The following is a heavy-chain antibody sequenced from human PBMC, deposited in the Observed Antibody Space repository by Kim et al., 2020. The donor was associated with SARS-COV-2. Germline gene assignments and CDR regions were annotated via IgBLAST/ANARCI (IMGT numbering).Heavy chain of an antibody. CDR3: AKDHSSGTMVRGPPAAYYYSYGMDV. J-gene: IGHJ6*02. D-gene: IGHD3-10*01. V-gene: IGHV3-43*02. CDR2: ISGDGGST. CDR1: GFTFDDYA. Sequence: GGSLRLSCAASGFTFDDYAMHWVRQAPGKGLEWVSLISGDGGSTYYADSVKGRFTISRDNSKNSLYLQMNSLRTEDTALYYCAKDHSSGTMVRGPPAAYYYSYGMDVWGQGTTVTVAS.